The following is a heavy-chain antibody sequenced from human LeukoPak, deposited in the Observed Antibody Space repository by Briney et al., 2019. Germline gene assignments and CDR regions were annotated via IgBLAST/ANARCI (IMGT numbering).Heavy chain of an antibody. CDR3: AKVAQHSSGWYWDRGLGDYFDY. J-gene: IGHJ4*02. CDR2: ISGSGGST. D-gene: IGHD6-19*01. V-gene: IGHV3-23*01. Sequence: PGGSLRLSCAASGFTFSSYAMSWVRQAPGKGLEWVSAISGSGGSTYYADSVKGRFTISRDNSKNTLYLQMNSLRAEDTAVYYCAKVAQHSSGWYWDRGLGDYFDYWGQGTLVTVPS. CDR1: GFTFSSYA.